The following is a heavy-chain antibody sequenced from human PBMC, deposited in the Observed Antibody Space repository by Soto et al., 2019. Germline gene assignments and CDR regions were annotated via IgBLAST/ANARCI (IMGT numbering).Heavy chain of an antibody. CDR3: ARHSPPFFYGSGPWDV. J-gene: IGHJ6*02. V-gene: IGHV4-59*08. CDR1: GGSISNSY. CDR2: IYSSGST. D-gene: IGHD3-10*01. Sequence: SETLSLTCTVSGGSISNSYWSWIRQSPGKGLEWIGYIYSSGSTNYNPPLKSRVTISVDTSKNQFSLKLSSLIAADTAVYYCARHSPPFFYGSGPWDVWGQGTTVT.